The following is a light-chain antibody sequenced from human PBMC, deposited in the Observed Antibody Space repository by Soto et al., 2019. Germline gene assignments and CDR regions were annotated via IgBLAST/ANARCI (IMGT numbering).Light chain of an antibody. V-gene: IGLV1-47*01. CDR3: AAWDDSLSGVV. CDR1: SSNIGSNY. Sequence: QAVVTQPPSASGTPGQRVTISCSGSSSNIGSNYVYWYQQLPGTAPKLLIYKNNQWPSGVPDRFSGSKSGTSASLAISGLRYEDEADYYCAAWDDSLSGVVFGGGTKLTVL. J-gene: IGLJ2*01. CDR2: KNN.